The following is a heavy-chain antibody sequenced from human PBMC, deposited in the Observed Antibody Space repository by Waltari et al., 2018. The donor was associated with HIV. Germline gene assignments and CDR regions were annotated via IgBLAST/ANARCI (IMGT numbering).Heavy chain of an antibody. Sequence: QITLKESGPTRVKPTQTLTLTCTFSGFSLSTNGVGVGWIRQPPRKALEWLALIYWNDDKRYSPSLKSRLTITKDTSKNQVVLTMTNMDPVDTATYYCAHQILSGKYSSGWYDYWGQGTLVTVSS. J-gene: IGHJ4*02. CDR1: GFSLSTNGVG. D-gene: IGHD6-19*01. V-gene: IGHV2-5*01. CDR3: AHQILSGKYSSGWYDY. CDR2: IYWNDDK.